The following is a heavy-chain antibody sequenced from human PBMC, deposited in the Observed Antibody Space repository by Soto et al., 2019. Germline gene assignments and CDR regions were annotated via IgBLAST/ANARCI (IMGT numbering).Heavy chain of an antibody. Sequence: GGSLRLSCAASGFTFSSYSMNWVRQAPGKGLEWVSYISSSSSTIYYADSVKGRFTISRDNAKNSLYLQMNSLRDEDTAVYYCARERLEYYYGSGSYNWFGPWGQGTLVTVSS. CDR1: GFTFSSYS. V-gene: IGHV3-48*02. CDR3: ARERLEYYYGSGSYNWFGP. CDR2: ISSSSSTI. D-gene: IGHD3-10*01. J-gene: IGHJ5*02.